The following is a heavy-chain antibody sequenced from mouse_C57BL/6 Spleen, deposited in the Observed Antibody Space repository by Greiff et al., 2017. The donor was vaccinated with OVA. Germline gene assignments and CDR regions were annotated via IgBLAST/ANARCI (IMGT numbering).Heavy chain of an antibody. J-gene: IGHJ2*01. CDR1: GFNITDYY. Sequence: EVKLQPSGAELVKPGASVKLSCTASGFNITDYYMPWVKQRTEQGLEWIGRIDTEDGDTKYAPKFQGKATITADNSSNTAYLQLSSLTSEDTAVYYCTRGTTDYFDYWGQGTTLTVSS. V-gene: IGHV14-2*01. CDR3: TRGTTDYFDY. CDR2: IDTEDGDT. D-gene: IGHD1-1*01.